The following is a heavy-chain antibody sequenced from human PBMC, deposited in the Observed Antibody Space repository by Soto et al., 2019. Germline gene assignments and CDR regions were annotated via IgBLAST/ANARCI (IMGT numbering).Heavy chain of an antibody. V-gene: IGHV1-8*01. Sequence: ASVKVSCKASGYTFTSYDINWVRQATGQGLEWMGWMNPNSGNTGYAQKFQGRVTMTRNTSISTAYMELSSLRSEDTAVYYCARGRGVTYYYGSGSFRFGSNWFDPWGQGTLVTVSS. D-gene: IGHD3-10*01. CDR2: MNPNSGNT. J-gene: IGHJ5*02. CDR1: GYTFTSYD. CDR3: ARGRGVTYYYGSGSFRFGSNWFDP.